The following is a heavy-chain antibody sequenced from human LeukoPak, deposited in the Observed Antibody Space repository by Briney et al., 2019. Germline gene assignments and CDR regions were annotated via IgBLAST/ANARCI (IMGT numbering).Heavy chain of an antibody. Sequence: PGGSLRLSCAASGFTVITNDVTWVRQAPGKGLEWVSVLYGDGNTKYADSVQGRFTIPRDNSKNTLYLEMNSLSPDDTAVYYCARGVEPLAANTLAYWGQGTLVTVSS. CDR1: GFTVITND. CDR2: LYGDGNT. V-gene: IGHV3-53*01. J-gene: IGHJ4*02. CDR3: ARGVEPLAANTLAY. D-gene: IGHD1-14*01.